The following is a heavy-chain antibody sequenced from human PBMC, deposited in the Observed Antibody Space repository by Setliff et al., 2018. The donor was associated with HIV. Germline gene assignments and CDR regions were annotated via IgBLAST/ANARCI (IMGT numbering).Heavy chain of an antibody. D-gene: IGHD2-8*01. CDR2: INHSGST. CDR3: ARSFGNGNSRLGN. Sequence: SETLSLTCAVYGGSFSGYYRSWIRQPPGKGLEWIGEINHSGSTNYNPSLKSRVTISVDTSKNQFSLKLSSVTAADTAVYYCARSFGNGNSRLGNWGQGTLVTVSS. V-gene: IGHV4-34*01. CDR1: GGSFSGYY. J-gene: IGHJ4*02.